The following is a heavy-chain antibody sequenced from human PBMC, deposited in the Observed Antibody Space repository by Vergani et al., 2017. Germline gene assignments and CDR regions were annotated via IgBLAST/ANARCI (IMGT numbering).Heavy chain of an antibody. D-gene: IGHD6-19*01. Sequence: QLQLQESGPGLVKPSETLSLTCTVSGGSISSSSYYWGWIRQPPGKGLEWIGSIYYSGSTYYNPSLKSRVTISVDTSKNQFSLKLSSVTAADTAVYYCARDQAAVAGYYYYGMDVWGQGTTVTVSS. CDR2: IYYSGST. J-gene: IGHJ6*02. CDR1: GGSISSSSYY. V-gene: IGHV4-39*02. CDR3: ARDQAAVAGYYYYGMDV.